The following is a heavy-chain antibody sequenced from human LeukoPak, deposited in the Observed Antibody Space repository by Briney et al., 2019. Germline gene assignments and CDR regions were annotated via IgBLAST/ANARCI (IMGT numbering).Heavy chain of an antibody. J-gene: IGHJ4*02. CDR1: GGSFSGYY. CDR3: AKDIGSYYDY. CDR2: INHSGST. Sequence: PSETLSLTCAVYGGSFSGYYWSWIRQPPGKGLEWIGEINHSGSTNYNPSLKSRVTISVDTSKNQFSLKLSSVTAADTAVYYCAKDIGSYYDYWGQGILVTVSS. D-gene: IGHD3-10*01. V-gene: IGHV4-34*01.